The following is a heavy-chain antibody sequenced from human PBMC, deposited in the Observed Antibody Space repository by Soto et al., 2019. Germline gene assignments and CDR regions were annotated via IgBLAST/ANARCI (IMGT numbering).Heavy chain of an antibody. V-gene: IGHV1-18*01. J-gene: IGHJ4*02. Sequence: QVQLVQSGAEVKMPGASVKVSCKTSGYTFNRYGISWVRQTPGQGLEWMGWISPYNGNTKYTQKFQGRVTMTTDTSTSTANMVLRSLRSDDTAMDYCVRDYNGSGTYYFEYWGQGTLVTVSS. CDR1: GYTFNRYG. D-gene: IGHD3-10*01. CDR2: ISPYNGNT. CDR3: VRDYNGSGTYYFEY.